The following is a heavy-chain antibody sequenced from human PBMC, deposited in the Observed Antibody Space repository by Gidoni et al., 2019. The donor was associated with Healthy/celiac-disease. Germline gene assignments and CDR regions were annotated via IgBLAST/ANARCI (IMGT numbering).Heavy chain of an antibody. Sequence: EVQLVESGGGLVQPGGSLRLSCAASGFTFSSYSMNWVRQAPGKGLEWVSYISSSSSTIYYADSVKGRFTISRDNAKNSLYLQMNSLRAEDTAVYYCARDGPTFGMDVWGQGTTVTVSS. V-gene: IGHV3-48*01. J-gene: IGHJ6*02. CDR1: GFTFSSYS. CDR2: ISSSSSTI. D-gene: IGHD3-16*01. CDR3: ARDGPTFGMDV.